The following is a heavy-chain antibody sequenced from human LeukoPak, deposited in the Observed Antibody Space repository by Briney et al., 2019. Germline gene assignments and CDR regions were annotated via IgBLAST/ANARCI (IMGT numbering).Heavy chain of an antibody. J-gene: IGHJ4*02. CDR3: ILGGKLDY. V-gene: IGHV4-39*01. CDR2: IYHTGNI. D-gene: IGHD3-10*01. Sequence: PSETLSLTCTVSGGSISSSNYYRGWIRLPPGKGLEWIGGIYHTGNIHHNPSLKSRVTISVDTSKNQLSLRLNSVTAADTALYYCILGGKLDYWGQGILVTVSS. CDR1: GGSISSSNYY.